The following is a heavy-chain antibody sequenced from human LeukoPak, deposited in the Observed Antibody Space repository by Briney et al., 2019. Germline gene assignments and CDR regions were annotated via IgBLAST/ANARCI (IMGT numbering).Heavy chain of an antibody. J-gene: IGHJ3*02. D-gene: IGHD3-3*01. CDR1: GGSFSGYY. CDR3: ARQGYTIFGVVSRPKGAFDI. CDR2: INHSGST. Sequence: SGTLSLTCAVYGGSFSGYYWSWIRQPPGKGLEWIGEINHSGSTNYNPSLKSRVTISVDTSKNQFSLKLSSVTAADTAVYYCARQGYTIFGVVSRPKGAFDIWGQGTMVTASS. V-gene: IGHV4-34*01.